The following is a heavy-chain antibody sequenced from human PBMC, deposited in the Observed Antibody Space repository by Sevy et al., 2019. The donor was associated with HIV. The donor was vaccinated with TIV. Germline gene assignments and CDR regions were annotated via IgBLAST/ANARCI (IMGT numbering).Heavy chain of an antibody. V-gene: IGHV3-21*01. J-gene: IGHJ4*02. Sequence: GGSLRLSCAASGFTFSSYIMNWVRQAPGMGLEWVSSISSGGDYIYYTNSVKGRFTLYRDNAKNSLYLNMNSLRAEHTAVYYCARDEYSYASGFDYWGQGTLVTVSS. CDR2: ISSGGDYI. D-gene: IGHD5-18*01. CDR1: GFTFSSYI. CDR3: ARDEYSYASGFDY.